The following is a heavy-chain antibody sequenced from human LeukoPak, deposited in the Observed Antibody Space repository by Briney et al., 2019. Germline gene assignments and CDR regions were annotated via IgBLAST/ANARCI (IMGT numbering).Heavy chain of an antibody. J-gene: IGHJ4*02. Sequence: ASVKVSCKASGYTFTGYYMHWVRQAPGQGLEWVGWINPKNGGSNYAQKFQDRVTMTRDTSITTAYMELSRLRFDDTALYYCARSPHILTGGNFDYWGQGTLVTVSS. V-gene: IGHV1-2*02. CDR1: GYTFTGYY. CDR2: INPKNGGS. D-gene: IGHD3-9*01. CDR3: ARSPHILTGGNFDY.